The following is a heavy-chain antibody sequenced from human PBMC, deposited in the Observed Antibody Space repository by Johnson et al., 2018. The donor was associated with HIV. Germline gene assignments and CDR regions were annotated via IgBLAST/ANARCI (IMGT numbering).Heavy chain of an antibody. CDR3: ASPGTVVTGLAFDI. Sequence: QVQLVESGGGLVKPGGSLRLSCAASGFSFSDYYMSWIRQTPGKGLEWVSSISSSGTTVYYADSVKGRFTISRDNSKNTLYLQMNSLRAEDTAVYYCASPGTVVTGLAFDIWGQGTMVTVSS. V-gene: IGHV3-11*04. CDR2: ISSSGTTV. J-gene: IGHJ3*02. D-gene: IGHD4-23*01. CDR1: GFSFSDYY.